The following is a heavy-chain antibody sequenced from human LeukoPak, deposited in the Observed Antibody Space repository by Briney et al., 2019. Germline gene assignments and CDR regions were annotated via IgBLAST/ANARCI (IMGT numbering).Heavy chain of an antibody. V-gene: IGHV4-59*01. CDR1: GGSISSYY. CDR2: IYYSGST. D-gene: IGHD5-18*01. CDR3: ARGGRQLWLDYYYGMDV. J-gene: IGHJ6*02. Sequence: SETLSLTFTVSGGSISSYYWSWIRQPPGKGLEWIGYIYYSGSTNYNPSLKSRVTISVDTSKNQFSLKLGSVTAADTAVYYCARGGRQLWLDYYYGMDVWGQGTTVTVSS.